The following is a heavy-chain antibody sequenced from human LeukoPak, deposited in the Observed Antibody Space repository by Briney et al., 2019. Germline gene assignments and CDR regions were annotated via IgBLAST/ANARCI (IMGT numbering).Heavy chain of an antibody. CDR3: ARGGAGEYYDSSGYPHHFDY. CDR2: IDHRGST. CDR1: GGSFSNYY. V-gene: IGHV4-34*01. J-gene: IGHJ4*02. Sequence: PSETLSLTCAVYGGSFSNYYWTWIRQPPGKGLEWIGEIDHRGSTNSNPSLKSRVTISVDTSKNQFSLKLSSVTAADTAVYYCARGGAGEYYDSSGYPHHFDYWGQGTLVTVSS. D-gene: IGHD3-22*01.